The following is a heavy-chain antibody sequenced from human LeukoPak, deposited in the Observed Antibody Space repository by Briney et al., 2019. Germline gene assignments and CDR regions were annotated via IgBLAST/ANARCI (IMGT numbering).Heavy chain of an antibody. CDR1: GFTFSSYA. Sequence: GGALRLSCAASGFTFSSYAMSWVRQAPGKGLEWVSAIRDSGSSTHYADSVKGRFTISRDNAKNTVYLEMNSLSVEDTATYYCIRDFRSADLWGQGTLVTVTS. J-gene: IGHJ5*02. V-gene: IGHV3-23*01. D-gene: IGHD5-24*01. CDR3: IRDFRSADL. CDR2: IRDSGSST.